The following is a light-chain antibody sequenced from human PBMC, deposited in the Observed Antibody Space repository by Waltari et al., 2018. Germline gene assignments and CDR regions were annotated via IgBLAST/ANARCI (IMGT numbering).Light chain of an antibody. J-gene: IGLJ3*02. Sequence: QSALTQPASVSGSPGQSITISCTGTRSDVGGYSFVSWYHQHPGKAPKLMIYDVSKRPSGISNRFSGSKSGNTASLTISGLQTEDEADYFCSTYTTSSALLFGGGTRLTVL. V-gene: IGLV2-14*03. CDR1: RSDVGGYSF. CDR3: STYTTSSALL. CDR2: DVS.